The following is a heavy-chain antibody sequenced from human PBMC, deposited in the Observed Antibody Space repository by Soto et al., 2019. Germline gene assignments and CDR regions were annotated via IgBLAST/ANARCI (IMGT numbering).Heavy chain of an antibody. CDR1: GFSLSTSGVG. CDR2: IYWDDGK. V-gene: IGHV2-5*02. D-gene: IGHD3-9*01. J-gene: IGHJ4*02. Sequence: SGPTLVNPTQTLTLTCTFSGFSLSTSGVGVAWIRQPPGKALEWLALIYWDDGKRYSPSLKTRLDITKDTSKNQVVLTLTNVDPVDTATSYCPHTAPYDIPTGYYPFDSWGQGSLVTVSS. CDR3: PHTAPYDIPTGYYPFDS.